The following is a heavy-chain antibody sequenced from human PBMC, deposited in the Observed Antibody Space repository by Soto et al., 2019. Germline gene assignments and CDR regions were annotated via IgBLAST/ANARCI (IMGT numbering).Heavy chain of an antibody. CDR1: GFSLSTSGVG. Sequence: QITLKESGPTLVKPTQTLTLTCTFSGFSLSTSGVGVAGIRQPPGKALEWLALIYWDDDKRYRPSLETRLTITKDTSKNQAALTVPSVHSVDTATYYCAYLPCSGGSCYWFSYSGMDVWGQGTTVIVSS. CDR3: AYLPCSGGSCYWFSYSGMDV. CDR2: IYWDDDK. V-gene: IGHV2-5*02. J-gene: IGHJ6*02. D-gene: IGHD2-15*01.